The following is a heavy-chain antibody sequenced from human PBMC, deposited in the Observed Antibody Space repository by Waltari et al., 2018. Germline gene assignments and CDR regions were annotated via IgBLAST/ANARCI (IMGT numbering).Heavy chain of an antibody. V-gene: IGHV3-73*01. D-gene: IGHD4-4*01. CDR2: IRRKPSTDAI. CDR1: GFTFSGST. Sequence: EVQVVESGGGLVQPGVSLKLSCATSGFTFSGSTIHWVPQTSGNGLIRVVRIRRKPSTDAIRSTAEVEGRCTIAGDDAENTPYLQMNNLMTEDTVVYYGTGGAVTGTDCWGQGTLFIVS. CDR3: TGGAVTGTDC. J-gene: IGHJ4*02.